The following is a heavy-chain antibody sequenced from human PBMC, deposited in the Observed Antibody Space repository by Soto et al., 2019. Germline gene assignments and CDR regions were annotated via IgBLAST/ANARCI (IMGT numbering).Heavy chain of an antibody. CDR1: GYTFTNYY. CDR3: ARHSGYDYVFDY. CDR2: IHYSGATP. V-gene: IGHV1-46*01. J-gene: IGHJ4*02. D-gene: IGHD5-12*01. Sequence: ASVKVSCKASGYTFTNYYMHWVRQAPGQGLEWMGVIHYSGATPTYAQKFQGRVTMARDTSTSTVYVELTSLRFDDTAVYYCARHSGYDYVFDYWGQGTLVTVSS.